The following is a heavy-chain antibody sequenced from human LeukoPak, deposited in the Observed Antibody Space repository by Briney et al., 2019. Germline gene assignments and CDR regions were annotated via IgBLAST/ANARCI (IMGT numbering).Heavy chain of an antibody. J-gene: IGHJ4*02. D-gene: IGHD2-2*01. Sequence: PGGSLRLSCLVSGFTFRTNAMSWVRQAPGKGLEWVSTISGSGESTYYADSVKGRFSISRDNSKNMLYLQMNNLRAEDTAVYYCAKEGRYCSSISCYDSWGQGTLVTVSS. CDR2: ISGSGEST. CDR1: GFTFRTNA. CDR3: AKEGRYCSSISCYDS. V-gene: IGHV3-23*01.